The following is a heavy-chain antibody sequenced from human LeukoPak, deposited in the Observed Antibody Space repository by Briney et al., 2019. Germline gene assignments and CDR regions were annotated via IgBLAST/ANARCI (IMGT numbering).Heavy chain of an antibody. V-gene: IGHV1-2*06. CDR3: ARDLSSTPNWEFDF. CDR1: GYTFSGYF. J-gene: IGHJ4*02. D-gene: IGHD7-27*01. CDR2: INGDSGGP. Sequence: VASVKVSCKASGYTFSGYFIHWVRQAAGQGLEWMGRINGDSGGPEYPPHFRGRVTMTRDTSTSTASMELSRLTSDDTAVYYCARDLSSTPNWEFDFWGQGTLVTVSS.